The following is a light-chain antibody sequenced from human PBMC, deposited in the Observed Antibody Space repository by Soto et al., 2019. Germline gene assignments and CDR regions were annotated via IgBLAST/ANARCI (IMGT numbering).Light chain of an antibody. CDR2: AAS. CDR1: QGISTY. V-gene: IGKV1-39*01. J-gene: IGKJ5*01. CDR3: QQANSFPFG. Sequence: DIQMTQSPSSLSASVGDRVTITCRASQGISTYLNWYQQKPGKAPKVLIYAASSLQSGVPSRFSGSGSETDFTLTISSLQPEDFATYYCQQANSFPFGFGQGTRLEI.